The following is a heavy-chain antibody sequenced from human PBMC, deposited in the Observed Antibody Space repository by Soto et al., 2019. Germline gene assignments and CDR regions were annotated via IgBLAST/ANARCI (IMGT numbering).Heavy chain of an antibody. CDR3: ARDRGSSGMFELDV. Sequence: GSLRLSGVASQFPXEVYSMHWVRQAPGKGLEWVSYIRHTTSATFYADAVKGRFTISRDNRKNSLFLQMNSLRDDDTGVYFCARDRGSSGMFELDVWGPGTLVTVSS. CDR1: QFPXEVYS. V-gene: IGHV3-48*02. D-gene: IGHD6-19*01. CDR2: IRHTTSAT. J-gene: IGHJ3*01.